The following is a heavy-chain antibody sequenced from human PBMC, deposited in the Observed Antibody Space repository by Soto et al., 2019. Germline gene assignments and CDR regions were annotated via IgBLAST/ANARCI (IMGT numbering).Heavy chain of an antibody. CDR2: ITPIFGTA. Sequence: GGITPIFGTANYAQKFQGRVTITADESTSTAYMELSSLRSEDTAVYYCAXXXXXXXXXXXXYXPYWFDPWGQGTLVTVSS. J-gene: IGHJ5*02. V-gene: IGHV1-69*01. CDR3: AXXXXXXXXXXXXYXPYWFDP.